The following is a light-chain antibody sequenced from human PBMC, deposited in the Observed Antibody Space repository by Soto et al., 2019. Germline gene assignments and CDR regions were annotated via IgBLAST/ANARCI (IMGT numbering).Light chain of an antibody. J-gene: IGKJ4*01. Sequence: EVVMTQSPATLSVSPGDRATLSCRASQSVHNNLAWYQQKPGQAPRLLIFDTSTRATDIPIRFTGGGSGTEFTLTISSLQSEDYAVYYCQQYEILQLAVGGGTKVEIK. CDR1: QSVHNN. CDR2: DTS. CDR3: QQYEILQLA. V-gene: IGKV3-15*01.